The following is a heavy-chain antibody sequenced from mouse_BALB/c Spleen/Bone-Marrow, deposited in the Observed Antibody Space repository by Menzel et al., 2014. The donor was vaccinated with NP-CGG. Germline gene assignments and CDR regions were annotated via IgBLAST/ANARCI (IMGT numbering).Heavy chain of an antibody. D-gene: IGHD1-1*01. CDR2: IYPGDGDT. V-gene: IGHV1-87*01. CDR1: GYTFTSYW. Sequence: VKLMESGAELARPGASVKLSCKASGYTFTSYWMQWVKQRPGQGLEWIGAIYPGDGDTRYTQKFKGKATLTADKSSSTAYMQLSSLAAEDSAVYYCARGDYGSSYDYAMDYWGQGTSVPVSS. CDR3: ARGDYGSSYDYAMDY. J-gene: IGHJ4*01.